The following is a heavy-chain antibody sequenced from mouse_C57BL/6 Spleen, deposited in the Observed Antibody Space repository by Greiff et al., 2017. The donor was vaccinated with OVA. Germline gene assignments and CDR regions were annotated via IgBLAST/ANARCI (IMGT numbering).Heavy chain of an antibody. CDR2: ISSGSSTI. Sequence: EVQLVESGGGLVKPGGSLKLSCAASGFTFSDYGMHWVRQAPEKGLEWVAYISSGSSTIYYADTVKGRFTISRDNAKNTLFLQMTSLRCEDTAMYYCARQLRSYAMDYWGQGTSVTVSS. CDR1: GFTFSDYG. V-gene: IGHV5-17*01. J-gene: IGHJ4*01. D-gene: IGHD3-2*02. CDR3: ARQLRSYAMDY.